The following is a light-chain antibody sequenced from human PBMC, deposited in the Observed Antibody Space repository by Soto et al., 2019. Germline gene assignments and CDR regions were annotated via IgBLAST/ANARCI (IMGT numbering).Light chain of an antibody. Sequence: QSVLTQPPSVSGAPGQRVTISCTGSSSNIGAGYDVHWYQQLPGTAPKLLIYGNSNRPSGVPDRFSGSKSGTSASLAITGLQAEDEADYYCQSYDSSLSVHVVFGGATKVTVL. CDR3: QSYDSSLSVHVV. CDR2: GNS. V-gene: IGLV1-40*01. J-gene: IGLJ2*01. CDR1: SSNIGAGYD.